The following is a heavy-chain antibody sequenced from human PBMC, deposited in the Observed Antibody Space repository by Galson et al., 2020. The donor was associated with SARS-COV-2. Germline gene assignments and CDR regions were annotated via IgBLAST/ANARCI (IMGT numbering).Heavy chain of an antibody. Sequence: GESLKISCAASGFTFSSYGMHWVRQAPGKGLEWVAVIWYDGSNKYYADSVKGRFTISRDNSKNTLYLQMNSLRAEDTAVYYCANAPPYYYDSSGYPVGDVWGQGTAVTVSS. V-gene: IGHV3-33*06. J-gene: IGHJ6*02. CDR3: ANAPPYYYDSSGYPVGDV. CDR2: IWYDGSNK. CDR1: GFTFSSYG. D-gene: IGHD3-22*01.